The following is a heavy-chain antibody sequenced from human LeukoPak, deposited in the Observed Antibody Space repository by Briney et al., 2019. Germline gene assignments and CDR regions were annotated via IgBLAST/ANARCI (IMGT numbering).Heavy chain of an antibody. CDR1: GYTFTGYY. D-gene: IGHD2-15*01. V-gene: IGHV1-2*04. CDR3: ARAKTDSNPDY. Sequence: ASVKVSCKASGYTFTGYYIYWVRQAPGQGLEWMGWINPNSGGTNYAQKFQGWVTMTRDTSISTAYMELSRLRSDDTAVYYCARAKTDSNPDYWGQGTLVTVSS. J-gene: IGHJ4*02. CDR2: INPNSGGT.